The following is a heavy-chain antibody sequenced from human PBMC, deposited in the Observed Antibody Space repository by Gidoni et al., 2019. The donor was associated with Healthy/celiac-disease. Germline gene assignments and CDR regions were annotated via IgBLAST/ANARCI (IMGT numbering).Heavy chain of an antibody. Sequence: IYYSGSTYYNPSLKSRVTISVDTSKNQFSLKLSSVTAADTAVYYCARYYGSGSYYISNSYYFDYWGQGTLVTVSS. D-gene: IGHD3-10*01. CDR3: ARYYGSGSYYISNSYYFDY. J-gene: IGHJ4*02. CDR2: IYYSGST. V-gene: IGHV4-31*02.